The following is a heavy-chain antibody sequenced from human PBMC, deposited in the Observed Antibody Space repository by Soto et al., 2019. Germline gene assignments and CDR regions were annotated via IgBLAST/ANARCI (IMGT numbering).Heavy chain of an antibody. J-gene: IGHJ6*02. CDR2: ISAGGDMT. D-gene: IGHD2-21*02. CDR1: GFTLSSYA. Sequence: DVQLLESGGHWVQPGGSLRLSCSASGFTLSSYAMSWVRQAPGKGLGWVSSISAGGDMTYNSDSVRGRFTISRDNSNNELFLRMHNLRIEDPALYYCARGDRGGSGSPASYCYSGWDVWGQGARVLVS. CDR3: ARGDRGGSGSPASYCYSGWDV. V-gene: IGHV3-23*01.